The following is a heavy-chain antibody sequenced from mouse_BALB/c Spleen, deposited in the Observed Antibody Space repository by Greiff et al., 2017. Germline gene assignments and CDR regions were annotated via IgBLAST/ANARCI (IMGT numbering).Heavy chain of an antibody. Sequence: QVQLQQSGPGLVQPSQSLSITCTVSGFSLTSYGVHWVRQSPGKGLEWLGVIWAGGSTNYNSALMSRLSISKDNSKSQVFLKMNSLQTDDTAMYYCARDYRYDWYLDVWGAGTTVTVSS. J-gene: IGHJ1*01. V-gene: IGHV2-9*02. CDR2: IWAGGST. CDR3: ARDYRYDWYLDV. CDR1: GFSLTSYG. D-gene: IGHD2-14*01.